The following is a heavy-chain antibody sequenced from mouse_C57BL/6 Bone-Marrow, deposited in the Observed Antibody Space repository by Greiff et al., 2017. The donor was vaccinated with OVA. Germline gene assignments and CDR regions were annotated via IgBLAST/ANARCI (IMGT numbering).Heavy chain of an antibody. CDR1: GYTFTSYW. CDR3: ARFYYYGSSPWYFDV. V-gene: IGHV1-50*01. Sequence: QVQLQQPGAELVKPGASVKLSCKASGYTFTSYWMQWVKQRPGQGLEWIGEIDPSDSYTNYNQKFKGKATLTVDTSSSTAYMQLSSLTSEDSAVYYGARFYYYGSSPWYFDVWGTGTTVTVSS. CDR2: IDPSDSYT. J-gene: IGHJ1*03. D-gene: IGHD1-1*01.